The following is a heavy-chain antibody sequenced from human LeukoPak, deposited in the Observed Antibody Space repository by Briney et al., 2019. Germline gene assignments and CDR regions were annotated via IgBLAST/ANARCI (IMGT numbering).Heavy chain of an antibody. V-gene: IGHV4-39*07. Sequence: SQTLSLTCAVSGGSISSGGYYWGWIRQPPGKGLEWIGSIYYSGSTYYNPSLKSRVTISVDTSKNQFSLKLSSVTAADTAVYYCASSPDYYDSSGYRDYWGQGTLVTVSS. CDR2: IYYSGST. CDR3: ASSPDYYDSSGYRDY. J-gene: IGHJ4*02. CDR1: GGSISSGGYY. D-gene: IGHD3-22*01.